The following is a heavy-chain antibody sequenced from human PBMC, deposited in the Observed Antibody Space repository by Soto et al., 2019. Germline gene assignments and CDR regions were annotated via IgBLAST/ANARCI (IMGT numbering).Heavy chain of an antibody. J-gene: IGHJ6*02. D-gene: IGHD2-2*01. CDR2: IYYSGNT. V-gene: IGHV4-39*01. Sequence: PSETLSLTCTVSGGSISSSSYYWGWVRQPPGKGLEWIANIYYSGNTYYNPSLKSRVTISVDTSKNQFSLKLSSVTAADTAVYYCARQVATNSTSFYGMDVWGQGTTVTVSS. CDR3: ARQVATNSTSFYGMDV. CDR1: GGSISSSSYY.